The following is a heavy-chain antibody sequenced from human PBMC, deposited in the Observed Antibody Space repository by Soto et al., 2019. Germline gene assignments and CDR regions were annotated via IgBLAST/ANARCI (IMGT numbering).Heavy chain of an antibody. V-gene: IGHV3-72*01. Sequence: PGGSLRLSCAASGFTFSDHYMDWVRQAPGKGLEWVGRTRNKANSYTTEYAASVKGRFTISRDDSKNSLYLQMNSLKTEDTAVYYCAREKKFVLRFLEWLSDPYYMDVWGKGTTVTVSS. CDR2: TRNKANSYTT. J-gene: IGHJ6*03. CDR3: AREKKFVLRFLEWLSDPYYMDV. D-gene: IGHD3-3*01. CDR1: GFTFSDHY.